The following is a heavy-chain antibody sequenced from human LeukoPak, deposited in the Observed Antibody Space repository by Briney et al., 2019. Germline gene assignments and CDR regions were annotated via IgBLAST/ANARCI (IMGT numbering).Heavy chain of an antibody. Sequence: ASVKVSCKVSGYTLTELSMHWVRQAPGKGLEWMGGFDPEDGETIYEQKFQGRVTMTEDTSTDTAYMELSSLRSEDTAVYYCAAVTPKQQLASYYYYGMDVWGQGTTVTVSS. V-gene: IGHV1-24*01. D-gene: IGHD6-13*01. J-gene: IGHJ6*02. CDR3: AAVTPKQQLASYYYYGMDV. CDR2: FDPEDGET. CDR1: GYTLTELS.